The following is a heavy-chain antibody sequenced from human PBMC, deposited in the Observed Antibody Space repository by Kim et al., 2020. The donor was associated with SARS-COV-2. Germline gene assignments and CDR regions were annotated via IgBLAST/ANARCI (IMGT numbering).Heavy chain of an antibody. CDR1: GGTFSSYA. CDR3: ARDGGWVMSGNDY. D-gene: IGHD3-10*02. CDR2: IIPILGIA. Sequence: SVKVSCKASGGTFSSYAISWVRQAPGQGLEWMGRIIPILGIANYAQKFQGRVTITADKSTSTAYMELSSLRSEDTAVYYCARDGGWVMSGNDYWGQGTLVTVSS. V-gene: IGHV1-69*04. J-gene: IGHJ4*02.